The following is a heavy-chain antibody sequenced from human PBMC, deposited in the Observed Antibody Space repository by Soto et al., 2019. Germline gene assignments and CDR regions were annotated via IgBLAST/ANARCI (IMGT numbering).Heavy chain of an antibody. Sequence: ASVKVSCKASGYTFTTYDINWVRQATGQGLEWMGWMNTYSGKAGSARQFQGRVTMTRNTSTNTAYMELSSLGSDDTAVYFCARRKERSGPHYFGLWGQGTLVTVSS. CDR1: GYTFTTYD. D-gene: IGHD6-25*01. J-gene: IGHJ4*02. CDR2: MNTYSGKA. CDR3: ARRKERSGPHYFGL. V-gene: IGHV1-8*01.